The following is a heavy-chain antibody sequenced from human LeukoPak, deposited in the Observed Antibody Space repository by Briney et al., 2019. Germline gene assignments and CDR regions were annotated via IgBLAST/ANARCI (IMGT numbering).Heavy chain of an antibody. CDR3: ARAAGAAGGQYFDY. CDR1: GGSISGYY. CDR2: IYTNGDT. J-gene: IGHJ4*02. Sequence: SETLSLTCTVSGGSISGYYWSWIRQPAGQGLEWIRRIYTNGDTRYSPSLKSRVTMSVDTSKNQISLKLRPVTAADTAVYFCARAAGAAGGQYFDYWGQGSFVTVSS. V-gene: IGHV4-4*07. D-gene: IGHD6-13*01.